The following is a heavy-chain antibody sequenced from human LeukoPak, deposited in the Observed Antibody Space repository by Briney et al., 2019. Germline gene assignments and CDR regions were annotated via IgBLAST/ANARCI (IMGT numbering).Heavy chain of an antibody. CDR3: ARAGVYDILTGYYLNYYYYYGMDV. V-gene: IGHV4-59*01. D-gene: IGHD3-9*01. Sequence: SETLSLTCTVSGDSISSYYWSWIRQPPGKGLEWIGYIYYRGSTNYNPSLKSLVTISVDTSKNQFSLKLSSVTAADTAVYYCARAGVYDILTGYYLNYYYYYGMDVWGQGTTVTVSS. J-gene: IGHJ6*02. CDR2: IYYRGST. CDR1: GDSISSYY.